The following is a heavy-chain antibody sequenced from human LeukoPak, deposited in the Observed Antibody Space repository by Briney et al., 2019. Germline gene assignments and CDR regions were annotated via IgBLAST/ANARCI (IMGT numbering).Heavy chain of an antibody. J-gene: IGHJ6*03. CDR3: ARDLGYSGYDYAPYYYYYYYMDV. CDR2: FDPEDGET. D-gene: IGHD5-12*01. V-gene: IGHV1-24*01. Sequence: ASVKVSCKVSGYTLTELSMHWVRQAPGKGLEWMGGFDPEDGETIYAQKFQGRVTMTEDTSTDTAYMELSSLRSEDTAVYYCARDLGYSGYDYAPYYYYYYYMDVWGKGTTVTVSS. CDR1: GYTLTELS.